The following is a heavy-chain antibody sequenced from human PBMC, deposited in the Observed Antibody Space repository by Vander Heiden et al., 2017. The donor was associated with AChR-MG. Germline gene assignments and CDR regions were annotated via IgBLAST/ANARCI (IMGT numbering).Heavy chain of an antibody. CDR3: VRHGFHAPLSDHDAFDI. D-gene: IGHD2-2*01. V-gene: IGHV5-51*01. J-gene: IGHJ3*02. Sequence: EVQLEQSGAEVKKAGESLKISCKGSGYRFPSYWIGWVRQMPGKGLEWMGIIHPGDSDTRYSPSFQGQVTISADRSLSTASLQWNSLKASDTAMYYCVRHGFHAPLSDHDAFDIWGPGTMVTVS. CDR1: GYRFPSYW. CDR2: IHPGDSDT.